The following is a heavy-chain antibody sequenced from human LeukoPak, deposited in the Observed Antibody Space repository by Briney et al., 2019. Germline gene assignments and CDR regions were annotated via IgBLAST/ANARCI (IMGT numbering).Heavy chain of an antibody. V-gene: IGHV3-21*01. Sequence: PGGSLRLSCAASGFTFSSYSMNWVRQAPGKGLEWVSSISSSSSYIYYADSVKGRFTISRDNAKNSLYLQMNSLRAEDTAVYYCARDMESGSYFGGSIFDYWGQGTLVTVSS. J-gene: IGHJ4*02. CDR1: GFTFSSYS. CDR3: ARDMESGSYFGGSIFDY. CDR2: ISSSSSYI. D-gene: IGHD1-26*01.